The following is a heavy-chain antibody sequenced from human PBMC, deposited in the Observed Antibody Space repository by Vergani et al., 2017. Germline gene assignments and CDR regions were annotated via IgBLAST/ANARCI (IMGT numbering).Heavy chain of an antibody. Sequence: QVQLQESGPGLVKPSQTLSLTCTVSGASINNDFYYWHWIRQPAGKGLEWIGRIYVSGITDYNSSLQSRVSMSVDTSKNQFSLKLSSVTAADTAVYYCARDGLADYYYYGMDVWGQGTTVTVSS. CDR3: ARDGLADYYYYGMDV. CDR1: GASINNDFYY. D-gene: IGHD5-12*01. V-gene: IGHV4-61*02. CDR2: IYVSGIT. J-gene: IGHJ6*02.